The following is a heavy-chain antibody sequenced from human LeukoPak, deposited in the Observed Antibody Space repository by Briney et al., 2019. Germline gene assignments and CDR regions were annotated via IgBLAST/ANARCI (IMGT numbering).Heavy chain of an antibody. V-gene: IGHV3-21*01. CDR2: ISSSSSYI. Sequence: GGSLRLSCAASGFTFSSYSMNWVRQAPGKGLEWVSSISSSSSYIYYADSVKGRFTISRDNAKNSLYLQMNSLRAEDTAVYYCARDYDSIVVGYFDYWGRGTLVTVSS. CDR1: GFTFSSYS. D-gene: IGHD2-21*01. CDR3: ARDYDSIVVGYFDY. J-gene: IGHJ4*02.